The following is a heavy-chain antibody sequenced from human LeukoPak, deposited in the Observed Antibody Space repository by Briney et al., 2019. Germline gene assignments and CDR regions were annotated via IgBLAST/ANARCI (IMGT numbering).Heavy chain of an antibody. V-gene: IGHV3-21*01. CDR3: ASHYYGSGRGFDY. CDR1: GFTFSNYS. CDR2: ISSSGSYI. D-gene: IGHD3-10*01. Sequence: PGGSLTLACAASGFTFSNYSMNWVRQAPGKGLEWVSSISSSGSYIYYADSVKGRFTISRDNAKNTLYLQMNSVRAEDTAVYYCASHYYGSGRGFDYWGQGTLVTVSS. J-gene: IGHJ4*02.